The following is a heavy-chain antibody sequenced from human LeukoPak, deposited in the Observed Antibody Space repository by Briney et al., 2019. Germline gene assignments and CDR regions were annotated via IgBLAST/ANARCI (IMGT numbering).Heavy chain of an antibody. CDR2: IYTGDSDT. CDR1: GYSFTNNW. D-gene: IGHD3-16*01. V-gene: IGHV5-51*01. Sequence: GESLKISCRGSGYSFTNNWIAWVRQMPGKGLEWMGIIYTGDSDTRYSPSFRGQVSISADKSIGTAYLQWSSLRASDTAMYYCARFGTAFDIWGQGTMVTVSS. J-gene: IGHJ3*02. CDR3: ARFGTAFDI.